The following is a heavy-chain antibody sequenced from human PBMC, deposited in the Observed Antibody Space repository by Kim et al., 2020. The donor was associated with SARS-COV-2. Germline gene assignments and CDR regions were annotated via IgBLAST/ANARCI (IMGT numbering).Heavy chain of an antibody. CDR3: AKNGMKAFSSSWYGDY. CDR2: ISWNSGSI. CDR1: GFTFDDYA. J-gene: IGHJ4*02. V-gene: IGHV3-9*01. Sequence: GGSLRLSCAASGFTFDDYAMHWVRQAPGKGLEWVSGISWNSGSIGYADSVKGRFTISRDNAKNSLYLQMNSLRAEDTALYYCAKNGMKAFSSSWYGDYWGQGTLVTVSS. D-gene: IGHD6-13*01.